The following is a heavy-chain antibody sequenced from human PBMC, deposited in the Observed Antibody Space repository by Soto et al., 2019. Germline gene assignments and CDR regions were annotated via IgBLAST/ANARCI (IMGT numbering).Heavy chain of an antibody. D-gene: IGHD3-9*01. CDR3: AKERVRDFDG. CDR1: GFTFDDHA. CDR2: ITWNSVAL. Sequence: VQLVESGGGLVRPGGSLRLSCAASGFTFDDHAMHWVRQAPGKGLEWICAITWNSVALDYAASVKGRFTISRDNAKNSLYLQMDNLRPGDTVLYYCAKERVRDFDGWGQGTLVTVPS. J-gene: IGHJ4*02. V-gene: IGHV3-9*01.